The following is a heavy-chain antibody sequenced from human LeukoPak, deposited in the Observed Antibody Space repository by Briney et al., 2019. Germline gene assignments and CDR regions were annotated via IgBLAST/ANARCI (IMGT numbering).Heavy chain of an antibody. Sequence: SETLSLTCAVSGGSISGYYWSWIRQPAGKGLEWMGRISGSGSTDYDPSLRSRVTMSVDTSKNQFSLKLTSATAADTAVYYCAREGRSSTPGCWGQGTLVTVSS. CDR3: AREGRSSTPGC. D-gene: IGHD2-15*01. CDR2: ISGSGST. J-gene: IGHJ4*02. CDR1: GGSISGYY. V-gene: IGHV4-4*07.